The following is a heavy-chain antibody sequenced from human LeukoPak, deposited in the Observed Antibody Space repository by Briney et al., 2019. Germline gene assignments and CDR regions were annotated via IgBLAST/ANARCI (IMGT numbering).Heavy chain of an antibody. CDR2: INHSGST. J-gene: IGHJ4*02. CDR1: GGSFSGYY. D-gene: IGHD4/OR15-4a*01. CDR3: ARGMVGSD. Sequence: SETLSLTCAVYGGSFSGYYWSWIRQPPGRGLEWIGEINHSGSTNYNPSLKSRVTISADTSKNQFSLKLSSVTAADTAVYYCARGMVGSDWGQGTLVTVSS. V-gene: IGHV4-34*01.